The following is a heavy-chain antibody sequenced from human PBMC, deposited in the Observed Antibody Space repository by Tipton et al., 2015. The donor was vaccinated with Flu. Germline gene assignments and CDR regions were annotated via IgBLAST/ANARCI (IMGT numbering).Heavy chain of an antibody. CDR1: GFTFSNYA. V-gene: IGHV3-23*01. J-gene: IGHJ4*02. Sequence: SLRLSCAASGFTFSNYAMTWVRQAPGKGLEWVSTVSGSGVRTDYANSVKGRFTISRDNSKNTFFLQLSSLTAEDTAVYYCAKDIYYDTSGYDVPRGSLAYWGQGTLVSVSS. D-gene: IGHD3-22*01. CDR2: VSGSGVRT. CDR3: AKDIYYDTSGYDVPRGSLAY.